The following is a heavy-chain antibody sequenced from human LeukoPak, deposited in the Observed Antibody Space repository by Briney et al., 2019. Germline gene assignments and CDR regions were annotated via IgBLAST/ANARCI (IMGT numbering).Heavy chain of an antibody. CDR2: IYYRGST. V-gene: IGHV4-59*11. J-gene: IGHJ4*02. Sequence: SETLSLTCTVSGGSISGHYWSWIRKPPGKGLEWIGYIYYRGSTNYNPSLKSRVTISVDMSKNQFSLKLSSVTAADTAVYYCARTYCSSSSCYGYPDYWGQGTLVTVSS. D-gene: IGHD2-2*01. CDR1: GGSISGHY. CDR3: ARTYCSSSSCYGYPDY.